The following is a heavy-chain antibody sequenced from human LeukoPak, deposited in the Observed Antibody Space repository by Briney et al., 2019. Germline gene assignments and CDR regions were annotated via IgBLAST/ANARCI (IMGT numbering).Heavy chain of an antibody. D-gene: IGHD4-17*01. CDR1: GFTFTSYG. Sequence: GGSLRLSCAASGFTFTSYGMHWVRQAPGKGLEWVAVIWYDGSNKYYADSVKGRFTISRDNSKNTLYLQMNSLRAEDTAVYYCARDPTTHDYGVYYYYGMDVWGQGTTVTVSS. V-gene: IGHV3-33*01. CDR2: IWYDGSNK. J-gene: IGHJ6*02. CDR3: ARDPTTHDYGVYYYYGMDV.